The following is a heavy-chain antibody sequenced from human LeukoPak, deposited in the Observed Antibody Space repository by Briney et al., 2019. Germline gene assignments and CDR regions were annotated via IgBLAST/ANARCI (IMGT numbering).Heavy chain of an antibody. CDR2: IGGSGGRT. Sequence: GGSLRLSCAATGFTFRSHAMNWVRQAPEKGLEWVSGIGGSGGRTYYADSVTGRFTISRDNSKNTVYLQMNSLRAADTAVYYCARGRIAVALYYGMDVWGHGTTVTVFS. V-gene: IGHV3-23*01. CDR3: ARGRIAVALYYGMDV. J-gene: IGHJ6*02. D-gene: IGHD6-19*01. CDR1: GFTFRSHA.